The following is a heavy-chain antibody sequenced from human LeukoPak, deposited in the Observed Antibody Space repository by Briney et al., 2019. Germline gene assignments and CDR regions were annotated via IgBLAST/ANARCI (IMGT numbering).Heavy chain of an antibody. V-gene: IGHV3-21*01. Sequence: GGSLRLSCAASGFTFSSYSMNWVRQAPGKGLEWVSCIGSSSTYIYYADSVKGRFTISRDNAKNSLYLQMNSLRAEDTALYYCARTHPVAASPGPPPWGQGTLVIVSS. J-gene: IGHJ5*02. CDR1: GFTFSSYS. CDR2: IGSSSTYI. CDR3: ARTHPVAASPGPPP.